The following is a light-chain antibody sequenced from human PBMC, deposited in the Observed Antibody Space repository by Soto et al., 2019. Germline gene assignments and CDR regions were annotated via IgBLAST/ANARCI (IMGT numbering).Light chain of an antibody. Sequence: IQMTQSPSSLSASVGDRVTITCRASQGIRNDLGWYQQKPGKAPKLLIYAASSLESGVPSRFSGSGSGTEFTLTISNLQPDDFATYYCQQYDNYPLTFGGGTKVDIK. J-gene: IGKJ4*01. CDR3: QQYDNYPLT. CDR2: AAS. V-gene: IGKV1-17*02. CDR1: QGIRND.